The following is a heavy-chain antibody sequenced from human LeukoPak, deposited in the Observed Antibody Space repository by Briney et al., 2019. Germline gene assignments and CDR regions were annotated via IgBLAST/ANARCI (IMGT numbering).Heavy chain of an antibody. J-gene: IGHJ3*02. CDR2: ISYDGSNK. CDR1: GFTFSSYG. CDR3: AKDLGIAVGGLWAFDI. Sequence: GGSLRLSCAASGFTFSSYGMHWVRQAPGKGLEWVAVISYDGSNKYYADSVKGRFTISRDNSKNTLYLQMNSLRAEDTAVYYCAKDLGIAVGGLWAFDIWGQGTMVTVSS. V-gene: IGHV3-30*18. D-gene: IGHD6-19*01.